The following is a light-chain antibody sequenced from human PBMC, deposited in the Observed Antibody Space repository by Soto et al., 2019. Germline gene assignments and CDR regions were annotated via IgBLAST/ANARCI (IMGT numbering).Light chain of an antibody. CDR3: QQYGSSPLT. J-gene: IGKJ4*01. CDR1: QSVDTNY. CDR2: GAS. Sequence: EIVLTQSPGTLSLSPGERATLSCRASQSVDTNYIAWYQKKPGRAPRLLIYGASNRATGIPDRFSGSGSGTDFTLTISRLEPEDFAVYYCQQYGSSPLTFGGGTKVDIK. V-gene: IGKV3-20*01.